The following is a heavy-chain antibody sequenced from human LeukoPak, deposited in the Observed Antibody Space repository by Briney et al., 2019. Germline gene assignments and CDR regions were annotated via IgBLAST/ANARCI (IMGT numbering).Heavy chain of an antibody. CDR3: ARHGDFCFDN. CDR1: GFTFSHYW. V-gene: IGHV3-7*03. Sequence: GGSLRLSCVVSGFTFSHYWMNWVRQAPGKGLEYAAYINPDGSEKNCVDSVKGRFSISRDNAQNTLFLQMNSLRAEDTALYYCARHGDFCFDNWGQGTPVTVS. J-gene: IGHJ4*02. CDR2: INPDGSEK. D-gene: IGHD4-17*01.